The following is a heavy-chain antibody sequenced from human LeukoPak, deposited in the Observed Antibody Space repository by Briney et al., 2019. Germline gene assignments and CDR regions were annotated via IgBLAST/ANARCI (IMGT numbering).Heavy chain of an antibody. V-gene: IGHV3-21*01. Sequence: GGSLRLSCAASGFTFSSYSMNWVRQAPGKGLEWVSSISSSSSYIYYADSVKGGFTISRDNAKNSLYLQMNSLRAEDTAVYYCARGSDYGDYPPDYWGQGTLVTVSS. D-gene: IGHD4-17*01. CDR3: ARGSDYGDYPPDY. J-gene: IGHJ4*02. CDR1: GFTFSSYS. CDR2: ISSSSSYI.